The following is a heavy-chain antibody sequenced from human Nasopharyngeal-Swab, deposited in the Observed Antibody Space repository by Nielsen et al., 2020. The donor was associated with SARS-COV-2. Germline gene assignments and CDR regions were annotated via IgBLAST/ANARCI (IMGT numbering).Heavy chain of an antibody. CDR2: ISWNSGSI. CDR3: AKDMWPTVTTPDY. CDR1: GFTFDDYA. J-gene: IGHJ4*02. Sequence: GESLRLSCAASGFTFDDYAMHWVRQAPGKGLEWVSGISWNSGSIGYADSVKGRFTISRDNAKNSLYLQMNSLRAEDTALYYCAKDMWPTVTTPDYWGQGTLVTVSS. D-gene: IGHD4-17*01. V-gene: IGHV3-9*01.